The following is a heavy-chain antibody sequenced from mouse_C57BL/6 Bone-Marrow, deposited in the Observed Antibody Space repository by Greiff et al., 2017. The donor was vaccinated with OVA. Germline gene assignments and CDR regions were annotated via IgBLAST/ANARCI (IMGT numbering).Heavy chain of an antibody. CDR2: INPNNGGT. J-gene: IGHJ2*01. Sequence: VQLQQSGPELVKPGASVKIPCKASGYTFTDYNMDWVKQSHGKSLEWIGDINPNNGGTIYNQKFKGKATLTVDKSSSTAYMELRSLTSEDTAVYYCARDYYSNYGYFDYWGQGTTLTVSS. CDR1: GYTFTDYN. D-gene: IGHD2-5*01. V-gene: IGHV1-18*01. CDR3: ARDYYSNYGYFDY.